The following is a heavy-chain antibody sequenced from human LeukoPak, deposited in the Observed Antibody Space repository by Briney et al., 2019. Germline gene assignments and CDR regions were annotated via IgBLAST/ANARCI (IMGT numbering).Heavy chain of an antibody. CDR3: ARTYYYGSGSSDY. J-gene: IGHJ4*02. V-gene: IGHV3-64*01. D-gene: IGHD3-10*01. CDR2: ISSSGGNT. CDR1: GFTFSSYA. Sequence: PGGSLRLSCAASGFTFSSYAMHLVRQAPGKGLEYVSAISSSGGNTYYANSVKGRFTISRDNSKNTLYLQMGSLRAEDMGVYYCARTYYYGSGSSDYWGQGTLVTVSS.